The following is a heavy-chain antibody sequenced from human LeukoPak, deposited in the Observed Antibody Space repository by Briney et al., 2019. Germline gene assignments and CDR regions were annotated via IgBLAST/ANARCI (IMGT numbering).Heavy chain of an antibody. CDR1: GFIFSSYG. V-gene: IGHV3-30*03. CDR2: ISNDGTKK. J-gene: IGHJ6*02. D-gene: IGHD2-15*01. CDR3: ARDLRYAPSDSSGGSCSFQAPYGMDV. Sequence: PGRSLRLSCAASGFIFSSYGMHWVRQAPGKGLEWVAVISNDGTKKYYADSVKGRFTISRDNSKNTLYLQMISLRAEDTAVYYCARDLRYAPSDSSGGSCSFQAPYGMDVWGQGTTVTVSS.